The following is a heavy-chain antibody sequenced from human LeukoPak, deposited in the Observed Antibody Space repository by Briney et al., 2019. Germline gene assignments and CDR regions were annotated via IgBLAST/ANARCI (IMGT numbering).Heavy chain of an antibody. CDR3: AKSVSVLRYFDWLLSDY. D-gene: IGHD3-9*01. CDR1: GFTFCSYA. V-gene: IGHV3-23*01. Sequence: PGGSLRLSCAASGFTFCSYAMSWVRQAPGKGLEWVSVISGSGGSTYYADSVKGRFTISRNNSKNTLYLQLNSLRAEDTAVYYCAKSVSVLRYFDWLLSDYWGQGTLVTVSS. CDR2: ISGSGGST. J-gene: IGHJ4*02.